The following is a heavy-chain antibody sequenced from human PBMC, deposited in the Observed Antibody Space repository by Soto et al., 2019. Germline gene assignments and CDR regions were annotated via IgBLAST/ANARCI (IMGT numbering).Heavy chain of an antibody. CDR2: INHSGST. CDR1: GGSFSGYY. CDR3: ARRGRYYYYMDV. J-gene: IGHJ6*03. V-gene: IGHV4-34*01. Sequence: QVQLQQWGAGLLKPSETLSLTCAVYGGSFSGYYWSWIRQPPGQGLEWIGEINHSGSTNYNPSLKSRVTISVDTSKNQFSLKLSSVTAADTAVYYCARRGRYYYYMDVWGKGTTVTVSS.